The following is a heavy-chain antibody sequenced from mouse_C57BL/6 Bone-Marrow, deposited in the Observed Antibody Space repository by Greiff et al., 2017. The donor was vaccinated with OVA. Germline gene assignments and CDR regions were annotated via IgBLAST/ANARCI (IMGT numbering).Heavy chain of an antibody. CDR2: IDPSDSYP. J-gene: IGHJ2*03. CDR1: GYTFTSYW. D-gene: IGHD3-2*02. CDR3: ARRSSGYVGDFDY. Sequence: VQLQQPGAELVMPGASVKLSCKASGYTFTSYWMHWVKQRPGQGLEWIGEIDPSDSYPNSNQKFKGKSPLTVDKSSSTPYMHLSLLTSEDAAVYCGARRSSGYVGDFDYWGQGTSLTVSA. V-gene: IGHV1-69*01.